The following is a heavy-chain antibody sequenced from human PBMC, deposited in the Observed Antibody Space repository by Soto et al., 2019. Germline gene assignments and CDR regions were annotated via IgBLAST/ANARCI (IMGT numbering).Heavy chain of an antibody. CDR3: ATYYGSGSYFPDHYYNGMDV. Sequence: GGSLRLSWAASGFTFSIYSMNWVRQAPGKGLEWISYISSSSSTIYYADSVKGRFTISRDNAKNSLYLQMNSLRAEDTAVYYCATYYGSGSYFPDHYYNGMDVWGQGTTVTVSS. J-gene: IGHJ6*02. CDR1: GFTFSIYS. V-gene: IGHV3-48*01. D-gene: IGHD3-10*01. CDR2: ISSSSSTI.